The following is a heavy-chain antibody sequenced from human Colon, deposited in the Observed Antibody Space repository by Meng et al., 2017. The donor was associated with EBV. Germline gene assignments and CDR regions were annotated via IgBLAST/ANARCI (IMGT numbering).Heavy chain of an antibody. CDR1: CVSISSNFR. D-gene: IGHD1-26*01. V-gene: IGHV4-4*03. CDR3: ARGKQDAWELLAY. J-gene: IGHJ4*02. CDR2: IDDSGST. Sequence: QVQLPESGPGLVKPPGILPLTCGVSCVSISSNFRWTWVPQPPGKGLEWIGDIDDSGSTNYNPSLNSRISISLDKSKNHFSLKVNSVTAADTAVYYCARGKQDAWELLAYWGQGALVTVSS.